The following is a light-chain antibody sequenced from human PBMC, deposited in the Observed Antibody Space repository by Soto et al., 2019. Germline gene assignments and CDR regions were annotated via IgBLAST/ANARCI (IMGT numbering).Light chain of an antibody. Sequence: EIVLTQSPGTLSLFPGERATVSCTASQSLNFNFLGWYQKKSGQAPRILIYAASTRDTGIPDRFSGSGSGIDFTLTISRLQPDDFETYYCQQYTNYPWTFGQGTKVDIK. CDR1: QSLNFNF. J-gene: IGKJ1*01. CDR3: QQYTNYPWT. V-gene: IGKV3-20*01. CDR2: AAS.